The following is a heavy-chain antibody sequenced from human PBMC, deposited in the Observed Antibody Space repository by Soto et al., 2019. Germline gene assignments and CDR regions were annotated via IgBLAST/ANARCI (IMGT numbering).Heavy chain of an antibody. Sequence: SETLSLTCTVSGGSINSYYWSWIRQPPGKGLDWIGYIYYSGSTNYNPSLKSRVTISVDTSKNHFSLKLSSVTAADTAVYYCARGGYYDSSGYYYGIDYWGQVTLVTVS. CDR1: GGSINSYY. CDR3: ARGGYYDSSGYYYGIDY. CDR2: IYYSGST. D-gene: IGHD3-22*01. J-gene: IGHJ4*02. V-gene: IGHV4-59*01.